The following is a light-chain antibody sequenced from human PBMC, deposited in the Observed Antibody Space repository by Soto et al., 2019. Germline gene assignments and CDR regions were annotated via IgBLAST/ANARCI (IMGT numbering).Light chain of an antibody. CDR1: NIGNKN. CDR2: ADR. V-gene: IGLV3-9*01. J-gene: IGLJ2*01. CDR3: HVWDSSTALVV. Sequence: SYELAQPLSVSVALGQTARITCGGSNIGNKNVHWYHQRPGQAPVLVIYADRNRPSGIPERFSGSNSGNTATLTITRAQADDESDYFCHVWDSSTALVVFGGGTKLTVL.